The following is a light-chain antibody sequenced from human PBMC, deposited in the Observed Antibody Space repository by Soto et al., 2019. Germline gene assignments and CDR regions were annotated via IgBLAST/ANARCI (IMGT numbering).Light chain of an antibody. CDR3: QQYTNWPPWT. V-gene: IGKV3-15*01. J-gene: IGKJ1*01. CDR1: QSVSSN. Sequence: VITQSPATLSMSPGERATLSCRASQSVSSNLAWYQQKPGQAPRLLIYGASTRATGIPARFSGSGSGTEFTLTISSLQSEHYAAYYCQQYTNWPPWTFGQGTKV. CDR2: GAS.